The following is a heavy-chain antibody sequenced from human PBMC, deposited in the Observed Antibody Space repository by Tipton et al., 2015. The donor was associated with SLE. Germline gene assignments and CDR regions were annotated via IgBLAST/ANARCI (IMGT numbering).Heavy chain of an antibody. D-gene: IGHD2-2*01. Sequence: GSLRLSCAASGFTFSSYGMHWVRQAPGKGLEWVAFIRYDGSNKYYADSVKGRFTISRDNAKNSLYLQMNSLRAEDTAVYYCARDSLVPAAIPGLDVWGQGTTVTVSS. J-gene: IGHJ6*02. CDR3: ARDSLVPAAIPGLDV. CDR2: IRYDGSNK. V-gene: IGHV3-30*02. CDR1: GFTFSSYG.